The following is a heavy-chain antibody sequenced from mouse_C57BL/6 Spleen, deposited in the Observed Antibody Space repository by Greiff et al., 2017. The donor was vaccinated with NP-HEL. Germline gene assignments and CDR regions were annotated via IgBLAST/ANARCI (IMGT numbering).Heavy chain of an antibody. J-gene: IGHJ2*01. CDR2: IYPGNSDT. Sequence: EVKLMESGTVLARPGASVKMSCKTSGYTFTSYWMHWVKQRPGQGLEWKGAIYPGNSDTSYNQKFKGKAKLTAVTSAITAYMELSSLTNEDSAVYYCTRKPSYGSSRYYFDYWGQGTTLTVSS. CDR3: TRKPSYGSSRYYFDY. D-gene: IGHD1-1*01. V-gene: IGHV1-5*01. CDR1: GYTFTSYW.